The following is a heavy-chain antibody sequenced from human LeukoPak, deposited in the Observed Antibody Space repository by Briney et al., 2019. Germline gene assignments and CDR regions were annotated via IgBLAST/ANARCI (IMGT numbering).Heavy chain of an antibody. J-gene: IGHJ6*04. CDR3: ARGPRITIFGVPKLDA. Sequence: ASVKVSCKASGYTFTSYDINWVRQATGQGLEWMGWMNPNSGNTGYAQKFQGRVTMTRNTSISTAYMELSSLRSEDTAVYYCARGPRITIFGVPKLDAWGKGTTVTVSS. CDR1: GYTFTSYD. V-gene: IGHV1-8*01. CDR2: MNPNSGNT. D-gene: IGHD3-3*01.